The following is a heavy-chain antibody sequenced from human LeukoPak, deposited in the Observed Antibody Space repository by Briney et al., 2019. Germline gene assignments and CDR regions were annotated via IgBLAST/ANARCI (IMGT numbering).Heavy chain of an antibody. Sequence: GGSLRLSCAASGFTFSSYSMNWVRQAPGKGLEWVASINSGSSYIQHADSEKGRFTISRDNAKNSLYLQMNSLRAEDTALYYCAGGYDSYYFDYWGQGALVSVSS. CDR3: AGGYDSYYFDY. CDR2: INSGSSYI. CDR1: GFTFSSYS. J-gene: IGHJ4*02. D-gene: IGHD5-12*01. V-gene: IGHV3-21*01.